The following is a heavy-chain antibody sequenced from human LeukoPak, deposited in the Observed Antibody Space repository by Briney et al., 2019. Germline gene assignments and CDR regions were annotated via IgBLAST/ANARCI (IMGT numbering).Heavy chain of an antibody. V-gene: IGHV3-53*01. CDR2: IYSDNT. CDR1: GFTVSSNS. CDR3: AKGAKTHY. Sequence: TGGSLRLSCTVSGFTVSSNSMSWVRQAPGKGLEWVSFIYSDNTHYSDSVKGRFTISRDNSKNTLYLQMNSLRAEDTAVYYCAKGAKTHYWGQGTLVTVSS. J-gene: IGHJ4*02. D-gene: IGHD1-26*01.